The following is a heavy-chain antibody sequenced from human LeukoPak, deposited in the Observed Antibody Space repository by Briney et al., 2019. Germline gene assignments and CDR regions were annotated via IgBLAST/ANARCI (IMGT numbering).Heavy chain of an antibody. J-gene: IGHJ5*02. CDR1: GLTFSSYA. D-gene: IGHD2-8*01. CDR2: ISYDGSNK. CDR3: ARPPLGMRLGWFDP. Sequence: PGGSLRLSCAASGLTFSSYAMHWVRQAPGKGLEWVAVISYDGSNKYYADSVKGRFTISRDNSKNTLYLQMNSLRAEDTAVYYCARPPLGMRLGWFDPWGQGTLVTVSS. V-gene: IGHV3-30-3*01.